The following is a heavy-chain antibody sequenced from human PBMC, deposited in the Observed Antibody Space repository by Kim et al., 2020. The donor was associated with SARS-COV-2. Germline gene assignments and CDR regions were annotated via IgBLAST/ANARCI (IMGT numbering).Heavy chain of an antibody. V-gene: IGHV3-74*03. Sequence: GGSLRLSCASSGLTFSSYWIHWVLQTPGKGLVWVSCINSDGSSKKYADSVKGRFTISRDNAKNTLYLQMNSLRAEDTAVYYCAGGFDYWSQGTLVTVSS. CDR3: AGGFDY. J-gene: IGHJ4*02. CDR1: GLTFSSYW. D-gene: IGHD3-16*01. CDR2: INSDGSSK.